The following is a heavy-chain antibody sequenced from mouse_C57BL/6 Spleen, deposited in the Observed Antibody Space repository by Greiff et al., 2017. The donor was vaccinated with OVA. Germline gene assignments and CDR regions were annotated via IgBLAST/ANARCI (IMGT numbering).Heavy chain of an antibody. CDR1: GFTFSDYG. Sequence: EVKLVESGGGLVKPGGSLKLSCAASGFTFSDYGMHWVRQAPEKGLEWVAYISSGSSTIYYADTVKGRFTISRDNAKNTLFLQMTSLRSEDTAMYYCARHKLIYYDYDGYAMDYWGQGTSVTVSS. D-gene: IGHD2-4*01. CDR2: ISSGSSTI. CDR3: ARHKLIYYDYDGYAMDY. J-gene: IGHJ4*01. V-gene: IGHV5-17*01.